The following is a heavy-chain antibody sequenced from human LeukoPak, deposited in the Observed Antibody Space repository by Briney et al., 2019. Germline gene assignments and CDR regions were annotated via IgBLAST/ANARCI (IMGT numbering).Heavy chain of an antibody. Sequence: PGGTLRLSCAASGFTFSSYGMTWVRQAPGKGLEWVSAISVSGGATYYADSVKGRFTISRDNSKNTLYLLMNSLRAEDTAIYYCAKSSINLDSWGQGTLVTVSS. J-gene: IGHJ4*02. CDR2: ISVSGGAT. D-gene: IGHD5-24*01. CDR3: AKSSINLDS. V-gene: IGHV3-23*01. CDR1: GFTFSSYG.